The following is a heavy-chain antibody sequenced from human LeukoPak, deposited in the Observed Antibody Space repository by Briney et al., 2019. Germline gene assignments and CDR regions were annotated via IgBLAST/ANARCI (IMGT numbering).Heavy chain of an antibody. D-gene: IGHD6-19*01. CDR1: GFTFSNYW. CDR3: ARSRWLDAFDY. V-gene: IGHV3-74*01. Sequence: GGSLRLSCAASGFTFSNYWMHWVRQVPGKGLVCVSRINIDGTGRSYADSVKGRFTISRDNAKNGLYLQMNSLRADDTAVYYCARSRWLDAFDYWGQGTLVTVSS. J-gene: IGHJ4*02. CDR2: INIDGTGR.